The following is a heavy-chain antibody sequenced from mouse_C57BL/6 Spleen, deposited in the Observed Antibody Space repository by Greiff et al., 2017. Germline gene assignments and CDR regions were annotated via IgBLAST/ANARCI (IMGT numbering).Heavy chain of an antibody. CDR2: ISYDGSN. J-gene: IGHJ2*01. D-gene: IGHD4-1*01. Sequence: EVQLVESGPGLVKPSQSLSLTCSVTGYSITSGYYWNWIRQFPGNKLEWMGYISYDGSNNYNPSLKNRISITRDTSKNQFFLKLNSVTTEDTATYYCAEGTGKRARNYWSQGTTRTVSS. V-gene: IGHV3-6*01. CDR3: AEGTGKRARNY. CDR1: GYSITSGYY.